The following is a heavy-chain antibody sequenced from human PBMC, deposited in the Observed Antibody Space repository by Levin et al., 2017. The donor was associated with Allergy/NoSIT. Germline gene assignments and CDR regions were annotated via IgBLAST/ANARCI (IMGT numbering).Heavy chain of an antibody. CDR2: IKHDARET. Sequence: PGGSLRLSCAASGFTFSNYWMSWVRQPPGKGLEWVANIKHDARETYYVGSVKGRFTISRDNAKNSLYLQMNSLRAEDTAVYYCARVRTYEETYFDHWGQGTLVTVSP. V-gene: IGHV3-7*01. D-gene: IGHD5-12*01. CDR1: GFTFSNYW. J-gene: IGHJ4*02. CDR3: ARVRTYEETYFDH.